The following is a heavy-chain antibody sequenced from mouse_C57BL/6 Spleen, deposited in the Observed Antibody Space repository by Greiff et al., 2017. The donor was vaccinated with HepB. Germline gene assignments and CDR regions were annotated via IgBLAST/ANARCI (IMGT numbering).Heavy chain of an antibody. V-gene: IGHV1-18*01. D-gene: IGHD1-1*01. CDR1: GYTFTDYN. Sequence: EVMLVESGPELVKPGASVKIPCKASGYTFTDYNMDWVKQSHGKSLEWIGDINPNNGGTIYNQKFKGKATLTVDKSSSTAYMELRSLTSEDTAVYYCARKEGSSYLPFAYWGQGTLVTVSA. CDR3: ARKEGSSYLPFAY. J-gene: IGHJ3*01. CDR2: INPNNGGT.